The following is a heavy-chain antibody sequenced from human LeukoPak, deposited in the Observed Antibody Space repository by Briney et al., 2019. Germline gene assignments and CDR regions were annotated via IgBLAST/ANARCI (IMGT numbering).Heavy chain of an antibody. CDR1: GFTFRSYW. V-gene: IGHV3-7*03. Sequence: GGSLRLSCAASGFTFRSYWMSWVRQAPGKGLEWVANINQDGRESQYVDSVKGRFTISRDNAKNSLYLQMNSLRAEDTAVYYCAKDRGYSYGYYYYYYMDVWGKGTTVTISS. CDR2: INQDGRES. J-gene: IGHJ6*03. D-gene: IGHD5-18*01. CDR3: AKDRGYSYGYYYYYYMDV.